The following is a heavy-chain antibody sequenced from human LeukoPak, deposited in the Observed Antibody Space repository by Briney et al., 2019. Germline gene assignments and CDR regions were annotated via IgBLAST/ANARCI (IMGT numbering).Heavy chain of an antibody. V-gene: IGHV4-34*01. J-gene: IGHJ5*02. Sequence: SETLSLTCAVYGGSFSGYYWTWIRQPPGKGLEWIGEINHNGSTNYNPSLKSRVTISVDTSNNQFSLKLSSLTAADTAVYYCARADIENWFDPWGQGTLVTVSS. CDR1: GGSFSGYY. D-gene: IGHD2-15*01. CDR3: ARADIENWFDP. CDR2: INHNGST.